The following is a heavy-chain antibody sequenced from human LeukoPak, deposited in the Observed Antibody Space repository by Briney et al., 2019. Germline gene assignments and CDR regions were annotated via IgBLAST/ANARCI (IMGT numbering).Heavy chain of an antibody. CDR3: AKDVKGYTYGSGFDY. J-gene: IGHJ4*02. D-gene: IGHD5-18*01. Sequence: GGSLRLSCAASGFTFSSYSMNWVRQAPGKGLEWVSSISSSSYIYYADSVKGRFTISRDNAKNSLYLQMNSLRAEDTAVYYCAKDVKGYTYGSGFDYWGQGTLVTVSS. CDR1: GFTFSSYS. CDR2: ISSSSYI. V-gene: IGHV3-21*01.